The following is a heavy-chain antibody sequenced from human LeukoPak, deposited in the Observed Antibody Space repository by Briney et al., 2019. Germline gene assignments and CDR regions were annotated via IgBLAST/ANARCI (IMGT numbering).Heavy chain of an antibody. J-gene: IGHJ3*01. CDR2: IYHSGST. CDR1: GGSISSGGYY. CDR3: ASLADWYYYDDSGYALGAFDF. V-gene: IGHV4-61*08. Sequence: SETLSLTCTVSGGSISSGGYYWSWIRQPPGKGLEWIGYIYHSGSTNYNPSLKSRVTISVEKSKNQFSLKLSSVTAADTAVYYCASLADWYYYDDSGYALGAFDFWGQGAVVSVSS. D-gene: IGHD3-22*01.